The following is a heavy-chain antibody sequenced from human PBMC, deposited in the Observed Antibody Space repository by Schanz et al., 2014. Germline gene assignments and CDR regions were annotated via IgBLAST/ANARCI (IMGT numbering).Heavy chain of an antibody. D-gene: IGHD3-10*01. V-gene: IGHV3-7*04. Sequence: EVQLVESGGGLVQPGGSLRLSCGASGFTFSKYWMSWVRQAPGKGLEWVANIKQDGSEKYYVDAVKGRFTISRDNAKNSMYLHMKSLRGEDTAVYYCARDNYDGTGRCAYWGQGTLXTVSS. CDR1: GFTFSKYW. CDR2: IKQDGSEK. J-gene: IGHJ4*02. CDR3: ARDNYDGTGRCAY.